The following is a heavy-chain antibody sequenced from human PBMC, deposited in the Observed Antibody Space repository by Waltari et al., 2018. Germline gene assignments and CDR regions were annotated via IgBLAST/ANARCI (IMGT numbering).Heavy chain of an antibody. V-gene: IGHV4-38-2*02. J-gene: IGHJ5*02. CDR1: SYYIRSGYF. CDR3: VRDLGGSGNSWFDA. D-gene: IGHD3-10*01. Sequence: QVQLQESGPGLARPSETLSLTCAVSSYYIRSGYFWGWLRQPPGKGLQWIGSISHSGSTYYNPSLKSRITLSVDTSKNQFALKVTSVTAADTATYYCVRDLGGSGNSWFDAWGQGSLVIVSS. CDR2: ISHSGST.